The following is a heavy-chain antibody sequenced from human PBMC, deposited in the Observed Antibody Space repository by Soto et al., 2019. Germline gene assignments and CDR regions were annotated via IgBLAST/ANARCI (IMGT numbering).Heavy chain of an antibody. J-gene: IGHJ4*02. D-gene: IGHD3-9*01. V-gene: IGHV4-59*01. CDR1: GGSISSYY. Sequence: PSETLSLTCTVSGGSISSYYWIWIRQPPGKGLEWIGYIYYSGSTNYNPSLKSRVTISVDTSKNQFSLKLSSVTAADTAVYYCARESGLRYFDWAIDYWGQGTLVTVSS. CDR3: ARESGLRYFDWAIDY. CDR2: IYYSGST.